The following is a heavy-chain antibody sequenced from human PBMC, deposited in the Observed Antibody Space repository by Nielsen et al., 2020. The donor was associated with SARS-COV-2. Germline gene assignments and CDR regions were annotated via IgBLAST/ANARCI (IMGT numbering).Heavy chain of an antibody. D-gene: IGHD2-15*01. V-gene: IGHV3-30*18. CDR1: GFTFSSYG. CDR2: ISYDGSNK. CDR3: AKGGSDIVVVVAADY. J-gene: IGHJ4*02. Sequence: GGSLRLSCAASGFTFSSYGMHWVRQAPGKGLEWVAVISYDGSNKYYADSVKGRFTISRDNSKNTLYLQMNSLRAEDTAVYYCAKGGSDIVVVVAADYWGQGTLVTVSS.